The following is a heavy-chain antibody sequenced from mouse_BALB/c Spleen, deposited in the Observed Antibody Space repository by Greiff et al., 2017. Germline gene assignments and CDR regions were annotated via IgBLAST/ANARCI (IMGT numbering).Heavy chain of an antibody. Sequence: EVKLMESGGGLVQPGGSLKLSCAASGFTFSSYTMSWVRQTPEKRLEWVAYISNGGGSTYYPDTVKGRFTISRDNAKNTLYLQMSSLKSEDTAMYYCARHGGYGNYVKGAMDYWGQGTSVTVSS. CDR2: ISNGGGST. CDR1: GFTFSSYT. J-gene: IGHJ4*01. V-gene: IGHV5-12-2*01. D-gene: IGHD2-1*01. CDR3: ARHGGYGNYVKGAMDY.